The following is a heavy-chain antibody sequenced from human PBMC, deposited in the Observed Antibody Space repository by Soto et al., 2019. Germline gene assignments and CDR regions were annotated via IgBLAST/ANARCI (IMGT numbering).Heavy chain of an antibody. J-gene: IGHJ4*02. CDR1: GGSIRRGDYY. CDR3: ARGSGSYLAYFLAY. V-gene: IGHV4-30-4*01. Sequence: QVQLQESGPGLVKPSQTLSLTCTVSGGSIRRGDYYWSWIRQPPGKGLEWIGYIYSSGSSYYNPSLRGRITMSVDTSKNQFSLNLNSVTAADTAVYYCARGSGSYLAYFLAYCGQGNLVTVSS. CDR2: IYSSGSS. D-gene: IGHD1-26*01.